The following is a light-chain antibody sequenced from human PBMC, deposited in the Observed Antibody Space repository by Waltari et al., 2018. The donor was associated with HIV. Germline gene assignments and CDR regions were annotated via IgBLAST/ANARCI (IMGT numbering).Light chain of an antibody. V-gene: IGLV2-11*01. CDR1: SSDIGYFDS. CDR3: CSYAGAYTYV. CDR2: EVN. Sequence: QSALTQPRSVSGSPGQSVTISCTGTSSDIGYFDSVSWYQQYPGKAPQVIIYEVNQRPSGVPDRFTGSKSGITASLTISVLQGEDEADYYCCSYAGAYTYVFGTGTKVNVL. J-gene: IGLJ1*01.